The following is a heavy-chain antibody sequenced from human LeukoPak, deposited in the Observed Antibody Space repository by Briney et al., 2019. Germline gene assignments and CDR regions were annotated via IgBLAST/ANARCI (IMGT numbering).Heavy chain of an antibody. J-gene: IGHJ5*02. CDR3: ATSSSWSSSWFDP. V-gene: IGHV3-43*02. Sequence: AQSMRLSCAASASTFDDYGMSWVRQAPGKGLEWVSLISGDCGSTYYAETFKGRFTISRDNTKSSLYLQMSSLRTEDTAVYYCATSSSWSSSWFDPWGQGTLITVSS. CDR1: ASTFDDYG. D-gene: IGHD6-13*01. CDR2: ISGDCGST.